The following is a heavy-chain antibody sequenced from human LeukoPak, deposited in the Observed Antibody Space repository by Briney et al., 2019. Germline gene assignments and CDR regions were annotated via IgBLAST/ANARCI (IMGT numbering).Heavy chain of an antibody. V-gene: IGHV1-69*05. Sequence: ASVKVSCKASGYTFTSYGISWVRQAPGQGLEWMGRIIPIFGTANYAQKFQGRVTITTDESTSTAYMELSSLRSEDTAVYYCAREGSIHSNDYWGQGTLVTVSS. CDR3: AREGSIHSNDY. J-gene: IGHJ4*02. CDR2: IIPIFGTA. D-gene: IGHD2-15*01. CDR1: GYTFTSYG.